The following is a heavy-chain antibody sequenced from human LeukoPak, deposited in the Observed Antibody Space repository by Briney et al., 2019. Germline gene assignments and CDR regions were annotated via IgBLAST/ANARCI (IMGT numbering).Heavy chain of an antibody. Sequence: GGSLRLSCAVSGFTVSSNYMSWVRQAPGKGLVWVSRINSGGSRTIYADSVKGRFTISRDDAKNTLYLQMNSLRAEDTAVYYCARDPWSLGFFDYWGQGTLVTVSS. CDR3: ARDPWSLGFFDY. CDR2: INSGGSRT. D-gene: IGHD3-10*01. CDR1: GFTVSSNY. J-gene: IGHJ4*02. V-gene: IGHV3-74*01.